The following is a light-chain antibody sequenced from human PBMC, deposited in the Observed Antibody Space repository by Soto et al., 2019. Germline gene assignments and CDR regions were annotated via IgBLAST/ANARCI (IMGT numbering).Light chain of an antibody. CDR3: PSYTSSSTLSV. V-gene: IGLV2-14*01. CDR2: EVS. CDR1: SSDVGGYNY. Sequence: QSALTQPASVSGSPGQSITISCTGTSSDVGGYNYVSWYQQHPGKAPKLIIYEVSNRPSGVSFRFSGSKSGNTASLSISGLRAEDEAEYYCPSYTSSSTLSVFGTGTKLTVL. J-gene: IGLJ1*01.